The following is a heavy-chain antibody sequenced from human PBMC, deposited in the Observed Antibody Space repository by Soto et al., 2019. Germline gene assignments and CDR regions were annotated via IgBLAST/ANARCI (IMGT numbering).Heavy chain of an antibody. D-gene: IGHD6-19*01. V-gene: IGHV4-34*01. CDR1: GGSFSGYY. CDR2: INHSGST. CDR3: ARGEQWLVSGFDP. J-gene: IGHJ5*02. Sequence: QVQLQQWGAGLLKPSETLSLTCAVYGGSFSGYYWSWIRQPPGKGLEWIGEINHSGSTNYNPSLKSRVTISVDTSKNQFSLKLSSVTAADTAVYYCARGEQWLVSGFDPWGQGTLFTVSS.